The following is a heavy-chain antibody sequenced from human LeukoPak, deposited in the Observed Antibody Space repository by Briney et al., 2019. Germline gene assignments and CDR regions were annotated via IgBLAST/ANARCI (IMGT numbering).Heavy chain of an antibody. V-gene: IGHV1-2*06. J-gene: IGHJ5*02. Sequence: ASVKVSCKASGYTFTGYYMHWVRQAPGQGLEWMGRINPNSGGTNYAQKFQGRVTMTRDTSISTAYMELSRLRSDDTAVYYSARVIAARRSVRWFDPWGQGTLVTVSS. CDR1: GYTFTGYY. CDR3: ARVIAARRSVRWFDP. CDR2: INPNSGGT. D-gene: IGHD6-6*01.